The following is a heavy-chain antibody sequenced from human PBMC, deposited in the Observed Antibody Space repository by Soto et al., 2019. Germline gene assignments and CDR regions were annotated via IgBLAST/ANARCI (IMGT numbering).Heavy chain of an antibody. J-gene: IGHJ3*02. CDR1: GGTXTSYA. CDR2: IIHIFGTA. D-gene: IGHD3-10*01. V-gene: IGHV1-69*13. Sequence: SXKVSFKASGGTXTSYAIGLGRQAPGQGLEWMGGIIHIFGTATYAQKFQGRVTITADQSTSTAYMEMSSIRSEDTAVYYCARWFGPPHAFDIWGQGTMGTVSS. CDR3: ARWFGPPHAFDI.